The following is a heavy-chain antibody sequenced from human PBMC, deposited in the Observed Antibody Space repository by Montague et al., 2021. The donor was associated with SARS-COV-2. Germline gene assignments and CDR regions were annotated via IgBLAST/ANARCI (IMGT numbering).Heavy chain of an antibody. CDR2: IYYSGST. CDR1: GGSISSSSYY. Sequence: SETLSLTCTVSGGSISSSSYYWGWIRQPPGKGLEWIGYIYYSGSTYYNPSLKSRVTISVDTSKNQFSLKLSSVTAADTAVYYCARQPTRGITISGVVTDYGMDVWGQGTTVTVSS. CDR3: ARQPTRGITISGVVTDYGMDV. V-gene: IGHV4-39*01. D-gene: IGHD3-3*01. J-gene: IGHJ6*02.